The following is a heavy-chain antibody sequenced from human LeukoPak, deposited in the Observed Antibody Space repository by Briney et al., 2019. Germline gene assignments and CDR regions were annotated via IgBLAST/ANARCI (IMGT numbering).Heavy chain of an antibody. CDR3: ASVGSGSYWDAFDI. CDR1: GFTFSSFW. D-gene: IGHD1-26*01. V-gene: IGHV3-7*01. J-gene: IGHJ3*02. CDR2: IKQDGSGK. Sequence: GGSLRLSCAASGFTFSSFWMSWVRQAPGKELEWVANIKQDGSGKYYVDSVKGRFTISRDNAKNSLYLRMNSLRAEDTAVYYCASVGSGSYWDAFDIWGQQGTMVTVSS.